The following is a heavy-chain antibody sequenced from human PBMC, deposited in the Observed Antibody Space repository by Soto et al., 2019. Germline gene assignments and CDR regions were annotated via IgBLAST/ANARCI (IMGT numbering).Heavy chain of an antibody. J-gene: IGHJ4*02. D-gene: IGHD2-15*01. Sequence: SETLSLTCTVSGGSISSGGYYWTWIRQHPGKGLEWIGYISNSGSTYYNPSLKSRVTISVDTSKNQFSLKLSSVTAADTAVYYCARASVEMAPSFDYWGQGTLVTVSS. V-gene: IGHV4-31*03. CDR2: ISNSGST. CDR1: GGSISSGGYY. CDR3: ARASVEMAPSFDY.